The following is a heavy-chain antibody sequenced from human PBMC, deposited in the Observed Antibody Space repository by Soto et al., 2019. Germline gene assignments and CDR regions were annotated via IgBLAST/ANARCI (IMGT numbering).Heavy chain of an antibody. J-gene: IGHJ6*02. CDR1: GFTFSSYS. Sequence: VQLVESGGGLVQPGGSLRLSCAASGFTFSSYSMNWVRQAPGRGLEWVSYISSSSSTRYYADSVKGRFTISRDNAKNSLYLQMNSLRDEDTAVYYCARVTRDYYYHYGMDVWGQGTTVTVSS. CDR2: ISSSSSTR. CDR3: ARVTRDYYYHYGMDV. V-gene: IGHV3-48*02.